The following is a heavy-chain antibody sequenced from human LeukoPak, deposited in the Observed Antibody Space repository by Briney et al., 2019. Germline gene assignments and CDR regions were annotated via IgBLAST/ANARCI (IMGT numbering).Heavy chain of an antibody. CDR2: VSTNGDVT. CDR3: ASGYY. Sequence: GGSLRLSCVASGLTFNSHSMSWVRQAPGMGLEWVSVVSTNGDVTFYADSVKGRFTISRDNSKNTLFLQMNSLRAEDTAVYYCASGYYWGQGTLVTVSS. V-gene: IGHV3-23*01. D-gene: IGHD1-26*01. CDR1: GLTFNSHS. J-gene: IGHJ4*02.